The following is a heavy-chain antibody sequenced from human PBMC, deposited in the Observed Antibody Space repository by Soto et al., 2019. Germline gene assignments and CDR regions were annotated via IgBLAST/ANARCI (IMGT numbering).Heavy chain of an antibody. CDR2: IIPIFGTA. CDR3: ASGTVKRRIQLWSLDY. Sequence: ASVKVSCKASGGTFSSYAISWVRQAPGQGLEWMGGIIPIFGTANYAQKFQGRVTITADESTSTAYMELSSLRSEDTAVYYCASGTVKRRIQLWSLDYWGHGTLVTVS. CDR1: GGTFSSYA. D-gene: IGHD5-18*01. J-gene: IGHJ4*01. V-gene: IGHV1-69*13.